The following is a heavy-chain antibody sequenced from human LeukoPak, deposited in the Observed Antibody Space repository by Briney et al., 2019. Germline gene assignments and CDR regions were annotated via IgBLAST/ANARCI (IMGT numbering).Heavy chain of an antibody. CDR3: ARAYYYDSSGYYSTQSPFDY. Sequence: PGGSLRLSCAASGFTFSSYAMHWVRQAPGKGLEWVAVISYDGSNKYYADSVKGRFTISRDNSKNTLYLQMNSLRAEDTAVYYCARAYYYDSSGYYSTQSPFDYWGQGTLVTVSS. V-gene: IGHV3-30-3*01. J-gene: IGHJ4*02. CDR1: GFTFSSYA. CDR2: ISYDGSNK. D-gene: IGHD3-22*01.